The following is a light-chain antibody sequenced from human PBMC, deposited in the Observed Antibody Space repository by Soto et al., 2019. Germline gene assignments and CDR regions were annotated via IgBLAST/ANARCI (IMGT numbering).Light chain of an antibody. CDR3: QQYNNWPIT. J-gene: IGKJ5*01. V-gene: IGKV3-15*01. CDR2: GAS. Sequence: IVMTHSPSTLSVSPLERATLSCRASQSVSSNLAWYQQKPGQAPRLLIYGASTRATGIPARFSGSGSGTEFTLTISSLQSEDFAVYYCQQYNNWPITFGQGTRLEIK. CDR1: QSVSSN.